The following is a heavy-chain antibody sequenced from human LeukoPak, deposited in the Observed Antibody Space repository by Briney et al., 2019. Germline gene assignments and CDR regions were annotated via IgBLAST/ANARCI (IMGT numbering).Heavy chain of an antibody. V-gene: IGHV4-34*01. CDR2: INHSGSA. Sequence: PSETLSLTCAVYGGSFSGYYWSWIRQPPGKGLEWIGEINHSGSANYNPSLKSRVTISVDTSKNQFSLKLSSVTAADTAVYYCARVSQGFDPWGQGTLVTVSS. CDR3: ARVSQGFDP. CDR1: GGSFSGYY. J-gene: IGHJ5*02.